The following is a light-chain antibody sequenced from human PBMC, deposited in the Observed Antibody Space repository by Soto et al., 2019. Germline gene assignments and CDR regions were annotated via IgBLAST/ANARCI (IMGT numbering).Light chain of an antibody. CDR2: GVS. V-gene: IGLV2-14*01. CDR3: SSYTSSSTLYV. CDR1: SSDVGGYNY. J-gene: IGLJ1*01. Sequence: QSALTQPASVSGSPGQSITISCTGTSSDVGGYNYVSWYQQHPGKAPKLMIYGVSNRPPGVSNRFSGSKSGNTASLTISGLQAEDEADYYCSSYTSSSTLYVFGTGTKLTVL.